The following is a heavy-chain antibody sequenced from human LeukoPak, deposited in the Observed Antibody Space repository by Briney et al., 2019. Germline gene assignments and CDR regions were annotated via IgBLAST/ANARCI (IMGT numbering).Heavy chain of an antibody. D-gene: IGHD3-22*01. CDR2: INWNGGST. V-gene: IGHV3-20*04. Sequence: GGSLRLSCAASGFTFDDYGMSWVRQAPGKGLEWVSGINWNGGSTGYADSVKGRFTISRDNAKNSLYLQMNSLRAEDTALYYCARDYGSSGYYLDAFDIWGQGTIVTASS. CDR1: GFTFDDYG. CDR3: ARDYGSSGYYLDAFDI. J-gene: IGHJ3*02.